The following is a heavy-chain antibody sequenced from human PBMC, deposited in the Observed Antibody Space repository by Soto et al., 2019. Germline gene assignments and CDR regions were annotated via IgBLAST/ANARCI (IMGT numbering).Heavy chain of an antibody. CDR2: IYASGST. J-gene: IGHJ4*02. V-gene: IGHV4-4*08. CDR1: GGSISDYY. CDR3: ARVGGSGWYVDY. D-gene: IGHD6-19*01. Sequence: QVQLQESGPGLVKPSETLSLTCTVSGGSISDYYWTWIRQPPGKGLEWLVYIYASGSTSYNPSLKGRVNISVDRSKSQFSLTLSSVTAADTALYYCARVGGSGWYVDYWGQGTLVTVSS.